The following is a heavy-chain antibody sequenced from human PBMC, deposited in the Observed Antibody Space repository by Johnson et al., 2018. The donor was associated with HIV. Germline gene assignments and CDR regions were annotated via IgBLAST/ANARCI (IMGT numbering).Heavy chain of an antibody. J-gene: IGHJ3*02. CDR1: GFTFSSYA. Sequence: EVQLLESGGGLVQPGGSLRLSCAASGFTFSSYAMSWVRQAPGKGLVWVSRMNADGKSTPYADSVKGRFTISRDNAKNTLYLQMNSLRAEDTAVYYCAREQELIGERAFDIWGQGTMVTVSS. CDR3: AREQELIGERAFDI. D-gene: IGHD6-13*01. V-gene: IGHV3-74*01. CDR2: MNADGKST.